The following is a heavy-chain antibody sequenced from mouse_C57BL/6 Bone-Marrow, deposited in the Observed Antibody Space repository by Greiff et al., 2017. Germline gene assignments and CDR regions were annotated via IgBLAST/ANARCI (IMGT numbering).Heavy chain of an antibody. D-gene: IGHD2-5*01. CDR2: IYPRSGNT. J-gene: IGHJ2*01. V-gene: IGHV1-81*01. CDR3: ARDDINYPRPYYFDY. Sequence: VQLQESGAELARPGASVKLSCKASGYTFTSYGISWVKQRTGQGLEWIGEIYPRSGNTYYNEKFNGKAKLTADKSSSTAYMELRSLTSEDSAVYFWARDDINYPRPYYFDYWGQGTTLTVSS. CDR1: GYTFTSYG.